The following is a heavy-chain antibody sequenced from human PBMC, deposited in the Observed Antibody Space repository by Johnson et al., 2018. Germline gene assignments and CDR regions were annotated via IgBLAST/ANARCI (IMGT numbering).Heavy chain of an antibody. J-gene: IGHJ1*01. CDR1: GFTFSSYG. CDR3: ARDREQWLVRGYVQH. D-gene: IGHD6-19*01. Sequence: VQLLESGGGVVQPGRSMRLSCAASGFTFSSYGMHWVRQAPGKGLEGVAVIWYDGSNKYYADSGKGRFNISRDNSKNTLYLQMNSLRAEDTAVYYWARDREQWLVRGYVQHWGQGTLVTVSS. V-gene: IGHV3-33*01. CDR2: IWYDGSNK.